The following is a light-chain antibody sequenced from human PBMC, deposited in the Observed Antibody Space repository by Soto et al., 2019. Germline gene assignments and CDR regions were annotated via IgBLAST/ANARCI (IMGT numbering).Light chain of an antibody. CDR3: SSYAGSDNYV. Sequence: QSALTQPPSASGSPGQSVTISCTGTSSDVGGYHYISWYHQHPGKAPKLLIYEVTKRPSGVPDRFSGSKSGNTASLTVSGLQAEDEADYYCSSYAGSDNYVFGTGTKLTVL. CDR2: EVT. J-gene: IGLJ1*01. CDR1: SSDVGGYHY. V-gene: IGLV2-8*01.